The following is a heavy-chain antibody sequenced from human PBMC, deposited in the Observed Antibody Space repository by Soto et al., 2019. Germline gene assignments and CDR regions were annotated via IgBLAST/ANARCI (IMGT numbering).Heavy chain of an antibody. CDR3: AKSNRGIGWQSDFFHY. CDR2: ISGTGGT. Sequence: PGGSLRLSCAASGFTFSTYAMSWVRQAPGRGLEWVSAISGTGGTYDAESVKGRFTISRDNSKSTLYLQMNSLRAEDTAIYYCAKSNRGIGWQSDFFHYWGPGTLVTVSS. V-gene: IGHV3-23*01. CDR1: GFTFSTYA. D-gene: IGHD6-19*01. J-gene: IGHJ4*02.